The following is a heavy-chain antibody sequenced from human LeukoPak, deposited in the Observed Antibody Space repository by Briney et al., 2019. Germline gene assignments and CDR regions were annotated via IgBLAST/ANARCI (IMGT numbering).Heavy chain of an antibody. D-gene: IGHD5-12*01. V-gene: IGHV1-2*02. CDR2: INPNSGGT. Sequence: GASVKVSCKASGYTFTGYYMHWVRQAPGQGLEWMGWINPNSGGTNYAQKFQGRVTMTRDTSISTAYMELSRLRSDDTAVYYCARVDSGYDFEYYFDYWGQGTLVTVSS. CDR1: GYTFTGYY. J-gene: IGHJ4*02. CDR3: ARVDSGYDFEYYFDY.